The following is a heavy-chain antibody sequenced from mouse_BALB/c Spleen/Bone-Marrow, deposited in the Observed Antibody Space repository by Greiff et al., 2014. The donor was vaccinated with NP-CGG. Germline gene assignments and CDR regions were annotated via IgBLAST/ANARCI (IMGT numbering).Heavy chain of an antibody. Sequence: QVQLKQSGAELVRPGASVKVSCKASGYTFTSYWINWVKQRPGQGLEWIGNIYPSDSYSNYNQNFKDKATLTVDKSSSTAYMQHSSPTSDDSAVYYCTRQYGNYYAMDYWGQGTSVTVSS. CDR3: TRQYGNYYAMDY. CDR2: IYPSDSYS. CDR1: GYTFTSYW. V-gene: IGHV1S126*01. D-gene: IGHD2-10*02. J-gene: IGHJ4*01.